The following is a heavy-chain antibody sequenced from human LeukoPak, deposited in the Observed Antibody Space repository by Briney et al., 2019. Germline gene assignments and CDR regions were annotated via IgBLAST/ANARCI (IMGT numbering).Heavy chain of an antibody. J-gene: IGHJ4*02. V-gene: IGHV4-39*01. CDR2: IYYSGST. CDR1: GGSISSGSYY. CDR3: ARSFRYYDSSGYYLPFGY. D-gene: IGHD3-22*01. Sequence: KPSETLSLTCTVSGGSISSGSYYWGWIRQPPGKGLEWIGSIYYSGSTYYNPSLKSRVTISVDTSKNQFSLKLSSVTAADTAVYYCARSFRYYDSSGYYLPFGYWGQGTLVTVSS.